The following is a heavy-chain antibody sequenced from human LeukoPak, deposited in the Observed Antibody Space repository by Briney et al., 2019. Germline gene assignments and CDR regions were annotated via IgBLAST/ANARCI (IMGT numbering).Heavy chain of an antibody. V-gene: IGHV4-59*08. CDR3: ARHSSGSYPDY. J-gene: IGHJ4*02. D-gene: IGHD1-26*01. Sequence: PSETLSLTCTVSGGSISSYYWSWIRQPPGKGLEWIGYIYYSGSTNSNPSLKSRVTISIDTSKNQFSLKLSSVTAADTAVYYCARHSSGSYPDYWGQGTLVTVSS. CDR1: GGSISSYY. CDR2: IYYSGST.